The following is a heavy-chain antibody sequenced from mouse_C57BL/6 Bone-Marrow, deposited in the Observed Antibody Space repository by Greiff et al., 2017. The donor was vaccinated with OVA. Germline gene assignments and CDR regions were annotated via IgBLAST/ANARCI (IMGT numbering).Heavy chain of an antibody. D-gene: IGHD1-1*01. J-gene: IGHJ3*01. CDR1: GYTFTDYE. V-gene: IGHV1-15*01. CDR2: IAPETGGT. CDR3: TRVYGSSPWFAY. Sequence: VQLKQSGAELVRPGASVTLSCKASGYTFTDYEMHWVQQTPVHGLAWIGAIAPETGGTASHQKFTGNAILTADKSCSTAYMEVRSLTSADSAVYYCTRVYGSSPWFAYWGQGTLVTVSA.